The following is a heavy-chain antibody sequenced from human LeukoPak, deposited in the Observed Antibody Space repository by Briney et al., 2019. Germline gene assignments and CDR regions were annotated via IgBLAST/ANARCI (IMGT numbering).Heavy chain of an antibody. CDR1: GFTFSSYS. V-gene: IGHV3-48*04. CDR2: ISSSGSTI. CDR3: ARDRTTYGDYGLFDY. Sequence: GGSLRLSCAASGFTFSSYSMNWVRQAPGKGLEWVSYISSSGSTIYYADSVKGRFTISRDNAKNSLYLQMNSLRAEDTAVYYCARDRTTYGDYGLFDYWGQGTLVTVSS. D-gene: IGHD4-17*01. J-gene: IGHJ4*02.